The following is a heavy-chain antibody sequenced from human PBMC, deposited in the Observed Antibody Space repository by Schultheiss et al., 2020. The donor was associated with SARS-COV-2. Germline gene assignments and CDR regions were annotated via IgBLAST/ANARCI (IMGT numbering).Heavy chain of an antibody. Sequence: SETLSLTCTVSGGSISSYYWSWIRQPPGKGLEWIGYINYSGSTKYNPSLKSRVTISVDTSKNQFSLKLSSVTAADTAVYYCARVPLAAAGNVGSGRYFDYWGQGTLVTVSS. CDR2: INYSGST. CDR3: ARVPLAAAGNVGSGRYFDY. CDR1: GGSISSYY. V-gene: IGHV4-59*01. D-gene: IGHD6-13*01. J-gene: IGHJ4*02.